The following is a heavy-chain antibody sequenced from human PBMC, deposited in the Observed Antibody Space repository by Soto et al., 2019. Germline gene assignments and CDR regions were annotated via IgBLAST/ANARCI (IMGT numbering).Heavy chain of an antibody. CDR2: IIPIFSTA. D-gene: IGHD3-22*01. CDR3: ARGIVVVSTNFYYYGMDV. V-gene: IGHV1-69*01. CDR1: GGTFSSYA. Sequence: QVQLVQSGAEVKKPGSSVKVSCKASGGTFSSYAISWVRQAPGQGLEWMGGIIPIFSTANYAQKFQGRVTITADESTSTAYMELSSLRSEDTAVYYCARGIVVVSTNFYYYGMDVWGQGTTVTVSS. J-gene: IGHJ6*02.